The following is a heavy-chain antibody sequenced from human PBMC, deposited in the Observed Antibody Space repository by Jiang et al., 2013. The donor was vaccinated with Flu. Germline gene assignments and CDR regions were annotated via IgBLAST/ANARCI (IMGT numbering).Heavy chain of an antibody. CDR1: GGSFSGYY. CDR2: ISHSGST. J-gene: IGHJ6*02. D-gene: IGHD2-2*01. V-gene: IGHV4-34*01. Sequence: LLKPSETLSLTCAVYGGSFSGYYWSWIRQPPGKGLEWIGEISHSGSTNYNPSLKSRVTISVDTSKNQFSLKLSSVTAADTAVYYCARVVVVPAAPDPYYYYGMDVRGQGTTVTVSS. CDR3: ARVVVVPAAPDPYYYYGMDV.